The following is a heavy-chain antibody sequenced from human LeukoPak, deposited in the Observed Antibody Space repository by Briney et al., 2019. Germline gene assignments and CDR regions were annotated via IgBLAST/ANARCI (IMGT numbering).Heavy chain of an antibody. CDR3: ARSGPYYYDSSPDY. Sequence: PGGSLRLSCAASGFTFSTYGMLWVRQAPGKGLEWVAVVWYDGNNKYYTDSVKGRFTISRDNSKNTLYLQMNSLRAEDTAVYYCARSGPYYYDSSPDYWGQGTLATVSS. J-gene: IGHJ4*02. V-gene: IGHV3-33*01. CDR2: VWYDGNNK. D-gene: IGHD3-22*01. CDR1: GFTFSTYG.